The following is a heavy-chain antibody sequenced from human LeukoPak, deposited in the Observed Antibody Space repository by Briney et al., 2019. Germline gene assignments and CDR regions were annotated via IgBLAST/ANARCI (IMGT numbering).Heavy chain of an antibody. D-gene: IGHD3-10*01. Sequence: SETLSLTCTVSGDSITSYYWTWIRQPAGKGLEWIGRIYSGGSTTYNPSLKNRVTISMDKSKNQLSLKLSSATAADTALYYCARLMVRATDSWAGGGYYYYYMDVWGTGTTVSVSS. V-gene: IGHV4-4*07. CDR2: IYSGGST. CDR3: ARLMVRATDSWAGGGYYYYYMDV. J-gene: IGHJ6*03. CDR1: GDSITSYY.